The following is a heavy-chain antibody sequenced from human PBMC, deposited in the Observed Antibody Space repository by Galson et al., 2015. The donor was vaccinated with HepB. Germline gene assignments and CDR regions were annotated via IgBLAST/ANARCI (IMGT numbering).Heavy chain of an antibody. CDR2: IWYDGSNK. J-gene: IGHJ4*02. CDR3: ARDFWYCSSTSCFKGGNGVDY. CDR1: GFPFSSYG. V-gene: IGHV3-33*01. Sequence: LRLSCAASGFPFSSYGMHWVRQAPGKGLEWVAVIWYDGSNKYYADSVKGRFTISRDNSKNTLYLQMNSLRAEDTAVYYCARDFWYCSSTSCFKGGNGVDYWGQGTLVTVSS. D-gene: IGHD2-2*01.